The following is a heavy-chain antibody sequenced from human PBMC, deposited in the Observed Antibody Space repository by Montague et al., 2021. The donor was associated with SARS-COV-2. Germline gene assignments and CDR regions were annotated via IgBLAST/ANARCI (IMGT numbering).Heavy chain of an antibody. V-gene: IGHV2-5*08. CDR2: IFWDDDK. J-gene: IGHJ4*02. CDR3: ARDSGAHSDHFGY. D-gene: IGHD4-23*01. Sequence: PALVKPTQTLTLTCTFSGFSLTTNGMGVGWIRQPPGQALEWLALIFWDDDKRYNTSLETRLTITRDTSKNQVVLTMTNMDPVDTATYYCARDSGAHSDHFGYWGQGTLVTVSS. CDR1: GFSLTTNGMG.